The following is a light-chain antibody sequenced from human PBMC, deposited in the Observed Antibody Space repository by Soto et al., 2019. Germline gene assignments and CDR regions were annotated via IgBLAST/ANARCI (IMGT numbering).Light chain of an antibody. V-gene: IGKV1-8*01. Sequence: AIRMTQSPSSFSASPGDRVTITCRASQGISSYLAWYQQKPGKAPKLLIYAASTLQSGFASRFSGSGSGTEFTLTISCLQSEDCATYYCHQHYSYPRTFGQGTKVEIK. J-gene: IGKJ1*01. CDR2: AAS. CDR1: QGISSY. CDR3: HQHYSYPRT.